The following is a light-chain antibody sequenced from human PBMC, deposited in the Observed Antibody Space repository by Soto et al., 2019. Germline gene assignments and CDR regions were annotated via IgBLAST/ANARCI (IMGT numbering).Light chain of an antibody. CDR2: ANN. CDR1: SSNIGNNY. V-gene: IGLV1-51*01. J-gene: IGLJ2*01. Sequence: QSVLTQPPSVSAAPGQKVTISCSGSSSNIGNNYVSWYQQLPGTAPKLLIYANNNRPSGIPDRFSGSKSGTSASLGITGLQTGDEADYYCATWDSSLTAVIFGGGTKLTVL. CDR3: ATWDSSLTAVI.